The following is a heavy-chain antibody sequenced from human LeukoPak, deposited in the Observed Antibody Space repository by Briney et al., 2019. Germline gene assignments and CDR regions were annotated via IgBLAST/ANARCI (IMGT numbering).Heavy chain of an antibody. V-gene: IGHV3-9*01. CDR2: ISWNSGRI. CDR1: GFTFSNYG. D-gene: IGHD5-18*01. J-gene: IGHJ4*02. CDR3: AKGYRPQGSLDY. Sequence: GGSLRLSCAGSGFTFSNYGMIWVRQAPGKGLEWVSSISWNSGRIGYADSVKGRFTISRDNAKSSLYLQMNSLRAEDTALYYCAKGYRPQGSLDYWGQGTLVTVSS.